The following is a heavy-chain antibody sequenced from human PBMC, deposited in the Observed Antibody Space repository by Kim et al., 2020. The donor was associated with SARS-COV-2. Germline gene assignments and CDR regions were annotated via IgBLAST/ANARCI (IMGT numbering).Heavy chain of an antibody. J-gene: IGHJ4*02. CDR3: TRDVPDGYWR. D-gene: IGHD2-2*03. V-gene: IGHV3-53*01. CDR2: GST. Sequence: GSTHSPDSVRGRFTTPRDSSKNTVYFQMTNLRAEDTAVYYCTRDVPDGYWRWGQGTLVTVSS.